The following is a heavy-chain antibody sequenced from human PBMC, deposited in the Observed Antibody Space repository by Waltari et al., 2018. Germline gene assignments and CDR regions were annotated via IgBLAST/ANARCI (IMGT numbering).Heavy chain of an antibody. J-gene: IGHJ6*02. CDR2: ISSSSSYI. CDR3: ARTGYDSSGYYYGEYYYGMDV. D-gene: IGHD3-22*01. Sequence: EVQLVESGGGLVKPGGSLRLSCAASGFTFSSYSMNWVRQAPGKGLEWVSSISSSSSYIYYADSVKGRFTISRDNAKNSLYLQMNSLRAEDTAVYYCARTGYDSSGYYYGEYYYGMDVWGQGTTVTVSS. V-gene: IGHV3-21*02. CDR1: GFTFSSYS.